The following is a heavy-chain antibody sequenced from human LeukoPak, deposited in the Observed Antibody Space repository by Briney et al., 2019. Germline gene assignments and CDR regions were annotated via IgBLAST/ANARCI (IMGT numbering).Heavy chain of an antibody. J-gene: IGHJ4*02. CDR3: ARETYVDTAMVYYFDY. CDR2: IYTSGST. Sequence: SETLSLTCTVSGGSISSYYWSWIRQPAGKGLEWIGRIYTSGSTNYNPSLKSRVTMSVDTSKNQFSLKLSSVTAADTAVYYCARETYVDTAMVYYFDYWGQGTLVTVSS. V-gene: IGHV4-4*07. D-gene: IGHD5-18*01. CDR1: GGSISSYY.